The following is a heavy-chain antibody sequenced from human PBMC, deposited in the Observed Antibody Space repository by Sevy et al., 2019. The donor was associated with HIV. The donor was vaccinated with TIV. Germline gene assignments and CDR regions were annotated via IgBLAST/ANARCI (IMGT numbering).Heavy chain of an antibody. CDR1: GFTFSNVW. V-gene: IGHV3-15*01. CDR2: IRSKTDGGTT. Sequence: GGSLRLSCVASGFTFSNVWMSWVSQAPGKGPEWVGRIRSKTDGGTTDYAAPVKGRFTMSTEETKNTLKLQMSGLKTEDTAIYYCTIDPVHFLGGRRTLVTVSS. D-gene: IGHD6-6*01. J-gene: IGHJ4*02. CDR3: TIDPVHFL.